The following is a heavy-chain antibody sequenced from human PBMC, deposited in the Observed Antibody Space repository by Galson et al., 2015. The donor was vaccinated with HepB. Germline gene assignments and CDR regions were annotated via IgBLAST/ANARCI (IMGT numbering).Heavy chain of an antibody. J-gene: IGHJ4*02. D-gene: IGHD2-2*01. CDR1: GFTFNTYW. CDR3: MRQRIPYCSSTSFPDYFDH. V-gene: IGHV3-7*01. CDR2: MNQDGSEK. Sequence: SLRLSCAASGFTFNTYWMSWVRQAPGKGLEWVANMNQDGSEKYYVDSVKGRFTISRDNALNSLYLQMNSLRAEDTAVYYCMRQRIPYCSSTSFPDYFDHWGQGTLVTVSS.